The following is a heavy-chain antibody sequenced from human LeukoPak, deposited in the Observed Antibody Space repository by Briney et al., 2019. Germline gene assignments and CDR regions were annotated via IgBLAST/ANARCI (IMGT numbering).Heavy chain of an antibody. Sequence: GGSLRLSCVASGFTFSSYWMSWVRQAPGKGLEWVANIKQNGSEKYYVDSVKGRFTISRDNAKKSLYLQMNSLRAEDTAVYYCASKQGDYWGQGTLVTVSS. CDR3: ASKQGDY. V-gene: IGHV3-7*01. CDR1: GFTFSSYW. J-gene: IGHJ4*02. CDR2: IKQNGSEK.